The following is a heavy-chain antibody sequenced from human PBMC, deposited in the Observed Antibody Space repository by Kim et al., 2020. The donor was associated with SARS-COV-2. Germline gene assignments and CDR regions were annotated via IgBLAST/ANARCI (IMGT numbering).Heavy chain of an antibody. CDR2: T. J-gene: IGHJ6*02. Sequence: TYYADSVKGRFTISRDNTKNTLYLQMNSLRDEDTAVYYCARDQDIVGGMDVWGQGTTVTVS. V-gene: IGHV3-53*01. CDR3: ARDQDIVGGMDV. D-gene: IGHD2-15*01.